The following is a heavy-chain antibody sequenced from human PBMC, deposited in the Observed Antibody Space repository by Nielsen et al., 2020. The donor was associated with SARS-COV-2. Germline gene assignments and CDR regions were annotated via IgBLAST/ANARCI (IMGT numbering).Heavy chain of an antibody. J-gene: IGHJ4*02. CDR1: GYTFADSW. CDR3: ARVRCSDTSCFFSSFDS. Sequence: GESLKISCRGSGYTFADSWIGWVRQKPGKGLEWMGIIYPRDSDTRSSPSFHGQVTFSVDKSIYTAYLQWRSLKASDTATYYCARVRCSDTSCFFSSFDSWGQGTLVTVSS. V-gene: IGHV5-51*01. CDR2: IYPRDSDT. D-gene: IGHD2-2*01.